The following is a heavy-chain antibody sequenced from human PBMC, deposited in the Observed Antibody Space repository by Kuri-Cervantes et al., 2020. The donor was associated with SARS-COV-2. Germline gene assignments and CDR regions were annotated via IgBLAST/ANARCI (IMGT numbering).Heavy chain of an antibody. CDR1: GYSFTSYW. CDR2: IYPGDSDT. D-gene: IGHD6-6*01. J-gene: IGHJ4*02. Sequence: KVSCKGSGYSFTSYWIGWVRQMPGKGLEWMGIIYPGDSDTRYSPSFQGQVTISADKSISTAYLQWSSLKASDTAMYYCARHARIAAREMFDYWGQGTLVTVSS. V-gene: IGHV5-51*01. CDR3: ARHARIAAREMFDY.